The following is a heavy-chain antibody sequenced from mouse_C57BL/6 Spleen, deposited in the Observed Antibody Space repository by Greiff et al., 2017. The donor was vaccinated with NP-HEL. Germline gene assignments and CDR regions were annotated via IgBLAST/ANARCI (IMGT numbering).Heavy chain of an antibody. Sequence: QVQLQQPGAELVMPGASVKLSCKASGYTFTSYWMHWVKQRPGQGLEWIGEIDPSDSYTNYNQKFKGKSTLTVDKSSRTAYMQLSSLTSEDSAVYYCARGLRPNFDYWGQGTTLTVSS. J-gene: IGHJ2*01. D-gene: IGHD2-4*01. CDR2: IDPSDSYT. CDR3: ARGLRPNFDY. V-gene: IGHV1-69*01. CDR1: GYTFTSYW.